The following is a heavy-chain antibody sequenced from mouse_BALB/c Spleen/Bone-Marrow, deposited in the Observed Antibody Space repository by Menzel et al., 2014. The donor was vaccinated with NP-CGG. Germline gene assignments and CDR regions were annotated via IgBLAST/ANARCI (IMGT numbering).Heavy chain of an antibody. CDR1: GYSITSDYA. Sequence: DVKLVESGPGLVEPSQSLSLTCTVTGYSITSDYAWHWIRQFPGNKLEWMGYISYSGSTSYYPSLKSRISITRDTSKNQFFLQLNSVTTEDTATYYCARSADWYFDVWGAGTTVTVSS. CDR3: ARSADWYFDV. CDR2: ISYSGST. J-gene: IGHJ1*01. V-gene: IGHV3-2*02.